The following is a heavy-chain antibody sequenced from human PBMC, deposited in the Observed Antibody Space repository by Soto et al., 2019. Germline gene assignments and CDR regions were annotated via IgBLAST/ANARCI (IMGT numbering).Heavy chain of an antibody. J-gene: IGHJ4*02. D-gene: IGHD5-12*01. CDR1: GFSLSTSGAG. CDR3: THFSVYEQFEY. Sequence: QITLKESGPTLVKPTQTLTLTCTFSGFSLSTSGAGVGWIRQPPGKALEWLAVIYWNDDKRYSPSLKSRVTIAKDTSKNEVVLTMTSMDPMDTATYYCTHFSVYEQFEYWGQGTLITVSS. V-gene: IGHV2-5*01. CDR2: IYWNDDK.